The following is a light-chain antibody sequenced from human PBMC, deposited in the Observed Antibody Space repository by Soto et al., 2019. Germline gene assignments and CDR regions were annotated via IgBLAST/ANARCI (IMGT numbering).Light chain of an antibody. CDR3: QQYNTFWT. CDR1: QTISSW. J-gene: IGKJ1*01. CDR2: DVS. V-gene: IGKV1-5*01. Sequence: DIQMTQSPSTLSASVGARVTITCRASQTISSWLAWYQQKPGKAPKLLIYDVSSLESGVPSRFSGSGSGTEFTLTISSLQPDDFATYYCQQYNTFWTFGQGTKVDI.